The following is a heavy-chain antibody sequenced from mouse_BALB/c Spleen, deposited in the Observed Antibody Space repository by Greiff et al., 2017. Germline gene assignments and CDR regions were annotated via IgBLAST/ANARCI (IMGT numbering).Heavy chain of an antibody. J-gene: IGHJ2*01. D-gene: IGHD2-2*01. CDR3: ARGIYYGYDDGYYFDY. Sequence: EVQLQESGPGLVKPSQSLSLTCTVTGYSITSDYAWNWIRQFPGNKLEWMGYISYSGSTSYNPSLKSRISITRDTSKNEFFLQLNSVTTEDTATYYCARGIYYGYDDGYYFDYWGQGTTLTVSS. CDR1: GYSITSDYA. V-gene: IGHV3-2*02. CDR2: ISYSGST.